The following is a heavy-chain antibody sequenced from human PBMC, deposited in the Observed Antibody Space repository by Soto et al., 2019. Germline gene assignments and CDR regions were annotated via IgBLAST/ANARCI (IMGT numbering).Heavy chain of an antibody. D-gene: IGHD3-10*01. CDR2: ISAYNGNT. V-gene: IGHV1-18*04. CDR3: ERLQIFDIIIMDNGMDV. CDR1: GYTFTSYG. Sequence: QVQLVQSGAEVKKPGASVKVSCKASGYTFTSYGISWVRQAPGQGLEWMGWISAYNGNTNYAQKLQGIVTMTTDTYTSTAYMEMRRLRSDETAVYYCERLQIFDIIIMDNGMDVWGQGTKVTVSS. J-gene: IGHJ6*02.